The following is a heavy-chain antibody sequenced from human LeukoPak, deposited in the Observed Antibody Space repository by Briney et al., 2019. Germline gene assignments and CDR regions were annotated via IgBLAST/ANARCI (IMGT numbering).Heavy chain of an antibody. J-gene: IGHJ4*02. CDR3: AKDPVHLCRNFDN. D-gene: IGHD6-6*01. CDR2: ISAGGVNT. V-gene: IGHV3-23*01. Sequence: GGSLRLSCTASGFRFGVFAMIWVRQAPGRGLEWVSSISAGGVNTHYADRVKGRFTVSRDNSKSSMYLQMDSLRVEDTAVYFCAKDPVHLCRNFDNWGEGTLVSVSA. CDR1: GFRFGVFA.